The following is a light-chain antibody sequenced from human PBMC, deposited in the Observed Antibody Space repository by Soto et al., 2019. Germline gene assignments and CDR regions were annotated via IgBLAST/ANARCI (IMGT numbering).Light chain of an antibody. Sequence: DIQMTQSPSTLSASVGDRVTITCRASQSISSWLAWYQQKPGKAPNLLIYDASSLESGVPSRFSGSGSVTEFTLTISSLQPDDFANYYCQQYNTYSGWTFGQGTKVEIK. CDR1: QSISSW. CDR3: QQYNTYSGWT. J-gene: IGKJ1*01. V-gene: IGKV1-5*01. CDR2: DAS.